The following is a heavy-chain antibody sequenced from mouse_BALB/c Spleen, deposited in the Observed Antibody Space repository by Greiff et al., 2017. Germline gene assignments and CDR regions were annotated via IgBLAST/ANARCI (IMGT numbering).Heavy chain of an antibody. J-gene: IGHJ3*01. D-gene: IGHD2-4*01. CDR2: ISDGGSYT. CDR3: AAMDDCDEAWFAY. Sequence: EVKLVESGGGLVKPGGSLKLSCAASGFTFSDYYMYWVRQTPEKRLEWVATISDGGSYTYYTDSVKGRFTISRDNANTNLYLQMSSLESEDTAMYYCAAMDDCDEAWFAYWGQGTLVTVSA. CDR1: GFTFSDYY. V-gene: IGHV5-4*02.